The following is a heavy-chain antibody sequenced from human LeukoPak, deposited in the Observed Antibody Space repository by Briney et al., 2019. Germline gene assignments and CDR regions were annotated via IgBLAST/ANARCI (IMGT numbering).Heavy chain of an antibody. CDR2: ISSSGHTI. J-gene: IGHJ6*03. CDR3: ARSYMDV. Sequence: AGGSLRLSCAASGFTFSDYYMNWIHQAPGKGLEWVSYISSSGHTIYYADSVKGRFTISRDNAKNSLYLQMNSLRAEDTAVYYCARSYMDVWGKGTTVTVSS. V-gene: IGHV3-11*04. CDR1: GFTFSDYY.